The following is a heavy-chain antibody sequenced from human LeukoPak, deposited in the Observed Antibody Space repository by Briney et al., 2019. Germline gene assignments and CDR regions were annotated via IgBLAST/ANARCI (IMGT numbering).Heavy chain of an antibody. Sequence: PSETLSLTCGVSGYSISSGYYWGWIRQPPGKGLEWIATIFHSGSTYYNPSLESRVTISVDTSKNQFSLKLSSVTAADTAVYYCVARNGDYSYMDVWGKGTTVTVSS. CDR1: GYSISSGYY. CDR3: VARNGDYSYMDV. D-gene: IGHD1-1*01. V-gene: IGHV4-38-2*01. J-gene: IGHJ6*03. CDR2: IFHSGST.